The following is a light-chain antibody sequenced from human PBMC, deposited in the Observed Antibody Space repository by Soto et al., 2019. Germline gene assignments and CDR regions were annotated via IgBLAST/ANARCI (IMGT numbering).Light chain of an antibody. CDR1: QDISSY. Sequence: DIQMTQSPSSLSSSVGDRVTITCQASQDISSYLNWYQQRPGKAPKLLIYGASNLETGVPSRFSGSGSGTDFTITINSLQPEDFEKYYWQHYAPLPTFGGGTKVEIK. V-gene: IGKV1-33*01. J-gene: IGKJ4*01. CDR3: QHYAPLPT. CDR2: GAS.